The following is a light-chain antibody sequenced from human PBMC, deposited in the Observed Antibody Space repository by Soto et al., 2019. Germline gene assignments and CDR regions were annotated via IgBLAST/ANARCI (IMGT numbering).Light chain of an antibody. J-gene: IGLJ1*01. V-gene: IGLV2-11*01. CDR1: SSDVGGYNY. Sequence: LTQPRSVSGSPGQSVTISCTGASSDVGGYNYVSWYQQHPGKVPKLMIYDVSKRPSGVPDRFSGSKSGNTASLTISGLQAEDEADYYCCSYAGSTYVFGTGTKVTVL. CDR2: DVS. CDR3: CSYAGSTYV.